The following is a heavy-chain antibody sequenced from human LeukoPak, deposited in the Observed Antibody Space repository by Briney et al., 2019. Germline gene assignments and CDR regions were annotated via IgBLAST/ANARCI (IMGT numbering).Heavy chain of an antibody. J-gene: IGHJ4*02. Sequence: GGSLRLSCAASGFTVNSNYMNWVRQAPGKGLEWVSVLYSDGRTYYADSVKGRFTISRDTFKNTLYLQVNSLRAEDTAVYYCARGGGYYPIDYWGQGTLVTVSS. CDR3: ARGGGYYPIDY. V-gene: IGHV3-53*01. CDR1: GFTVNSNY. D-gene: IGHD2-15*01. CDR2: LYSDGRT.